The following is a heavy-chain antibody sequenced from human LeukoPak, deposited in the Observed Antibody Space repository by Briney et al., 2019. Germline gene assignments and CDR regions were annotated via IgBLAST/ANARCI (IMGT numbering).Heavy chain of an antibody. CDR2: IYTSGTT. CDR3: ARVFRRAFDI. V-gene: IGHV4-4*07. Sequence: PSETLTLTCTVSGGFISSYYWSWIRQPAGKGLEWIGRIYTSGTTNYNPSLKSRVTMSVDTSKNQFTMKLSSVTAADTAVYYCARVFRRAFDIGSQGTMVTVSS. D-gene: IGHD3/OR15-3a*01. CDR1: GGFISSYY. J-gene: IGHJ3*02.